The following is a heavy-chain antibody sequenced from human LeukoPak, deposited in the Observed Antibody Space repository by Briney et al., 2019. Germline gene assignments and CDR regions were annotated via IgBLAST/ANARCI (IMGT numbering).Heavy chain of an antibody. Sequence: RPSETLSLTCTVSGGSISSGSYYWSWIRQPAGKGLEWIGRIYTSGSTNYNPSLKSRVTISVDTSKNQFSLKLSPVTAADTAVYYCARDGGYSYGYYYYYYMDVWGKGTTVTVSS. CDR3: ARDGGYSYGYYYYYYMDV. CDR1: GGSISSGSYY. CDR2: IYTSGST. V-gene: IGHV4-61*02. J-gene: IGHJ6*03. D-gene: IGHD5-18*01.